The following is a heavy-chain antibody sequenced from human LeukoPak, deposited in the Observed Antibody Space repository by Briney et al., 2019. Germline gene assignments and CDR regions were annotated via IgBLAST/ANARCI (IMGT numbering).Heavy chain of an antibody. J-gene: IGHJ4*02. CDR3: ARDLPNGWFDY. D-gene: IGHD6-19*01. Sequence: PGGSLRLSCADSGFTFRSYWMTWVRQAPGKGLEWVAHIKEGGSEENNVDSVKGRFTISRDNAKNSVYLQMNSLRAEDTAVYYCARDLPNGWFDYWGQGTLVTVSS. CDR2: IKEGGSEE. CDR1: GFTFRSYW. V-gene: IGHV3-7*01.